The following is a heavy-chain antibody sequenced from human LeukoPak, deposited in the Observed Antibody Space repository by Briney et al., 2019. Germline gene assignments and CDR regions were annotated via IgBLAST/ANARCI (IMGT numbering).Heavy chain of an antibody. CDR3: ARKPGDDASDI. CDR1: GGSISSYY. J-gene: IGHJ3*02. CDR2: IYHSGST. Sequence: SETLSLTCTVSGGSISSYYWSWIRQPPGKGLEWIGSIYHSGSTYYNPSLKSRVTISVDTSKNQFSLKLSSVTAADTAVYYCARKPGDDASDIWGQGTMVTVSS. V-gene: IGHV4-59*08. D-gene: IGHD3-10*01.